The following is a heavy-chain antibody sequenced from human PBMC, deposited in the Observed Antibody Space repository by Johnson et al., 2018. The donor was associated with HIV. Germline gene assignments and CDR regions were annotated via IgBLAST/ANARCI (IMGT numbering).Heavy chain of an antibody. CDR1: GFRFDDYG. J-gene: IGHJ3*02. CDR3: ARVGGATGAFDI. V-gene: IGHV3-20*04. D-gene: IGHD1-26*01. Sequence: MMLVESGGGVVRPGGSLRLSCAASGFRFDDYGMSWVRQAPGKGLEWVSGINWNGGSTGYADSVKGRFTISRDNAKNSLYLQMNSLRAEDTAVYYCARVGGATGAFDIWGQGTMVTVSS. CDR2: INWNGGST.